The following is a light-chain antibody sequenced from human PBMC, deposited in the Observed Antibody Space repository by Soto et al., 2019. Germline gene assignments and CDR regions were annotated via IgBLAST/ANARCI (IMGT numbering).Light chain of an antibody. CDR3: SSFSSITREV. CDR1: SSDVGGYSY. CDR2: EVS. Sequence: QSALTQPASVSGFPGQSITISCTGTSSDVGGYSYVSWYQQHPGKTPKLMIYEVSNRPSGVSHRFSGSKSGNTASLTISGLQTEDEADYYCSSFSSITREVFGGGTKVTVL. V-gene: IGLV2-14*01. J-gene: IGLJ2*01.